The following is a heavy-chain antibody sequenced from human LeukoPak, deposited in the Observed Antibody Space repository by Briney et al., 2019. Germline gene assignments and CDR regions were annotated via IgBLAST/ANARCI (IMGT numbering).Heavy chain of an antibody. Sequence: PGGSLRLSCAASGFTFSSYEMNWVRQAPGKGLEWVSYISSSGSTIYYADSVKGRFTISRDNAKNSLYLQMNSLRAEDTAFYYCARGRVEYQLLSKRGVYYFDYWGQGTLVTVSS. J-gene: IGHJ4*02. CDR1: GFTFSSYE. D-gene: IGHD2-2*01. V-gene: IGHV3-48*03. CDR3: ARGRVEYQLLSKRGVYYFDY. CDR2: ISSSGSTI.